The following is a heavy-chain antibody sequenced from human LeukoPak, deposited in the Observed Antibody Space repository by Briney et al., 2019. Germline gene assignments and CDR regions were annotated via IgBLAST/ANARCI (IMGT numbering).Heavy chain of an antibody. J-gene: IGHJ5*02. D-gene: IGHD3-16*01. CDR2: ISTDGSST. Sequence: GGSLRLSCAASGFTFSSYWMHWVRQGPGKGLVWVSRISTDGSSTDYADSVKGRFTIPRENAKNTLYLQMNSLRAEDTAVYYCARTRTLPIAGGFDTWGQGSLVTVSS. CDR1: GFTFSSYW. CDR3: ARTRTLPIAGGFDT. V-gene: IGHV3-74*01.